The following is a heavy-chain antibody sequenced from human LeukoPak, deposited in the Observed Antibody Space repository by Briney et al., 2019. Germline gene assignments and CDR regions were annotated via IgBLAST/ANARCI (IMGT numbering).Heavy chain of an antibody. CDR1: GFTFSNYA. Sequence: GGSLRLSCSASGFTFSNYAMSWVRQAPGQGLAWVSGISGSGDTTYYSDSVEGRFSISRDNSKNTLYLEMSSLRAEDTAVYFCAKDQVRFLEGLPYYFDLWGRGSLVIVSS. J-gene: IGHJ4*02. CDR3: AKDQVRFLEGLPYYFDL. CDR2: ISGSGDTT. D-gene: IGHD3-3*01. V-gene: IGHV3-23*01.